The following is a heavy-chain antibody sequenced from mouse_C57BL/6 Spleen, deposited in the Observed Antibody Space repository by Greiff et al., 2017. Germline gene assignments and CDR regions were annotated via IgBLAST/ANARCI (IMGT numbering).Heavy chain of an antibody. CDR2: IHPNSGST. J-gene: IGHJ4*01. Sequence: QVQLQQPGAELVKPGASVKLSCKASGYTFTSYWMHWVKQRPGQGLEWIGMIHPNSGSTNYNEKFTSKATLTVDTSSSTADMQLSSLTSEDSAVYYCARGYGKDYAMDYWGQGTSVTVSS. CDR3: ARGYGKDYAMDY. D-gene: IGHD2-1*01. V-gene: IGHV1-64*01. CDR1: GYTFTSYW.